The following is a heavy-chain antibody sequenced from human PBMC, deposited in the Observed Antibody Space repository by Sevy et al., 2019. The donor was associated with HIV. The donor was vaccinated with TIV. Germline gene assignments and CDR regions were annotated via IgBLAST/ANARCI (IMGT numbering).Heavy chain of an antibody. CDR2: FDPEDGDPEDGKT. CDR3: ATTKDYDDSSGYPFDY. J-gene: IGHJ4*02. D-gene: IGHD3-22*01. CDR1: GYTLAKFS. Sequence: ASVKVSCKVSGYTLAKFSIHWVRQAPGKGLEWMTSFDPEDGDPEDGKTNYAQKFLDRVTMTEDTSTDTAYMELSSLRSDETAVYYCATTKDYDDSSGYPFDYWGQGTLVTVSS. V-gene: IGHV1-24*01.